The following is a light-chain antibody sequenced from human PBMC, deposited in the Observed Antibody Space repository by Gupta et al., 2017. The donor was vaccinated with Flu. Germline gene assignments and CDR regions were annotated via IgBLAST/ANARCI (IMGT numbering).Light chain of an antibody. Sequence: PGERATLSCRASQSISSAYLAWYQQIPGQAPRLLFYGASSRATGIPDRFSGSGSGTDFTLTISRLEPEDFAVYYCLHYGSSLFTFGPGTKVDIK. CDR3: LHYGSSLFT. J-gene: IGKJ3*01. CDR2: GAS. V-gene: IGKV3-20*01. CDR1: QSISSAY.